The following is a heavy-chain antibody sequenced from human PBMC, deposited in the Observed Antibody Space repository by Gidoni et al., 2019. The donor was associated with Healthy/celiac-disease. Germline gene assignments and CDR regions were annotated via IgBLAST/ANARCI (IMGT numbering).Heavy chain of an antibody. J-gene: IGHJ5*02. Sequence: WIGYIYYSGSTYYNPSLKSRVTISVDTSKNQFSLKLSSVTAADTAVYYCARGGDGYKGGFDPWGQGTLVTVSS. D-gene: IGHD3-16*01. CDR3: ARGGDGYKGGFDP. V-gene: IGHV4-31*02. CDR2: IYYSGST.